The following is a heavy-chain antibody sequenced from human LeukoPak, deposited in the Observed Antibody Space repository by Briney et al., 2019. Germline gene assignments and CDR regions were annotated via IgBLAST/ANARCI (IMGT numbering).Heavy chain of an antibody. J-gene: IGHJ4*02. Sequence: SETLSLTCAVYGGSFSGYSWSWIRQPPGEGLEWLGDINHSGNTNYNPSLKSRVTISVDTSKNQFSLKLSSVTAADTAVYFCARGVKGILRFLEYFRLDYWGQGTLVTVSS. CDR2: INHSGNT. CDR1: GGSFSGYS. CDR3: ARGVKGILRFLEYFRLDY. D-gene: IGHD3-3*01. V-gene: IGHV4-34*01.